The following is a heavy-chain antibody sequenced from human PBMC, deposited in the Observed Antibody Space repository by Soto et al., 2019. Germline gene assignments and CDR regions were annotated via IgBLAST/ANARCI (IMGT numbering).Heavy chain of an antibody. D-gene: IGHD3-10*01. CDR3: ARDPPGPEAFDL. J-gene: IGHJ3*01. V-gene: IGHV3-72*01. CDR2: SRDKASSYTT. Sequence: GGSLRLSCAASGFTLSDHYMDWVRQAPGKGLEWVGRSRDKASSYTTLYAASVKGRFTISRDDSKNALYLQMNSLKTEDTAVYYCARDPPGPEAFDLWGQGTMVTVSS. CDR1: GFTLSDHY.